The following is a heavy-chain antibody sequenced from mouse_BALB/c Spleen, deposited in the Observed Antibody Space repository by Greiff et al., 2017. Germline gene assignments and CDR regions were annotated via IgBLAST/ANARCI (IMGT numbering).Heavy chain of an antibody. D-gene: IGHD2-10*01. CDR3: ATLPQFAY. CDR2: IIPGDGST. CDR1: GYTFTSYD. V-gene: IGHV1S56*01. Sequence: QVQLKESGAELVKPGASVKFSCKASGYTFTSYDINWMRQRPEQGLEWIGWIIPGDGSTKYNEKFKGKATLTTDKSSSTAYMQLSRLTSEDSAVYFCATLPQFAYWGQGTLVTVSA. J-gene: IGHJ3*01.